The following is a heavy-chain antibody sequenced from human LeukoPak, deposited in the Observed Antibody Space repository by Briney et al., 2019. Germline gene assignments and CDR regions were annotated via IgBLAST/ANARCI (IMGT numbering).Heavy chain of an antibody. CDR1: GFTFDDYA. CDR3: AKDMRIAAAGIDY. D-gene: IGHD6-13*01. Sequence: GGSLRLSCAASGFTFDDYAMHWVRQAPGKGLEWVSGISWNSGSIGYADSVKGRFTISRDNAKNSLYLQMNSLRAEDMALYYCAKDMRIAAAGIDYWGQGTLVTVSS. V-gene: IGHV3-9*03. CDR2: ISWNSGSI. J-gene: IGHJ4*02.